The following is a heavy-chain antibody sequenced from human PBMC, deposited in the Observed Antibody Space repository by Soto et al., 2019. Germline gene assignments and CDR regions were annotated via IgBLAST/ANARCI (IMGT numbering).Heavy chain of an antibody. D-gene: IGHD3-16*01. CDR2: ISDGGTTT. CDR3: AKKRGARDADLQYYFDS. Sequence: EVQLFEYGGGSVQPGGSLTLSCAASGFTFSTYAMTWVRQAPGKGLEWVSSISDGGTTTYYADSVKGRFTISRDNSGNTLFLQLTSLRDDDTAVYYCAKKRGARDADLQYYFDSWGPGTPVIVSS. CDR1: GFTFSTYA. V-gene: IGHV3-23*01. J-gene: IGHJ4*02.